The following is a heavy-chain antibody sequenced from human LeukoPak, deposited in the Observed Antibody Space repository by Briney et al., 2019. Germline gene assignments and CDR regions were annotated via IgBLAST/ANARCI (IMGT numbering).Heavy chain of an antibody. CDR1: GLTFSDHK. V-gene: IGHV4-38-2*02. CDR3: ARDGLNTMVRGKIHYNYMDV. Sequence: PGGSLRLSCAVSGLTFSDHKVDWVRQAPGKGLEWVGSIYYSGSTHYNPSLKSRVTISVDTSKNQFSLKLSSVTAADTAVYYCARDGLNTMVRGKIHYNYMDVWGKGTTVSISS. CDR2: IYYSGST. J-gene: IGHJ6*03. D-gene: IGHD3-10*01.